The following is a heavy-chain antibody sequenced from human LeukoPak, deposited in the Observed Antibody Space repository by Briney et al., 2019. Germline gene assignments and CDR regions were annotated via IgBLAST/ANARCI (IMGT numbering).Heavy chain of an antibody. V-gene: IGHV4-59*11. CDR2: IYYSGST. D-gene: IGHD6-6*01. J-gene: IGHJ5*02. CDR1: GGSISSHY. Sequence: PSETLSLTCTVSGGSISSHYWSWIRQPPGKGLEWIGYIYYSGSTNYNPSLKSRVTISVDTSKNQFSLKLSSVTAADTAVYYCARAYSSSLGLVWFDPWGQGTLVTVSS. CDR3: ARAYSSSLGLVWFDP.